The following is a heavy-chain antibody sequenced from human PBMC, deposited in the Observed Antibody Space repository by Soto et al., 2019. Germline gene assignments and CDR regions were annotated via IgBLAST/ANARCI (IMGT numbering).Heavy chain of an antibody. CDR3: AKDQVDTAMVARWELLRVIDY. Sequence: PGGSLRLSCAASGFTFSSYAMSWVRQAPGKGLEWVSAISGSGGSTYYADSVKGRFTISRDNSKNTLYLQMNSLRAEDTAVYYCAKDQVDTAMVARWELLRVIDYWGQGTLVTVSS. V-gene: IGHV3-23*01. J-gene: IGHJ4*02. CDR1: GFTFSSYA. CDR2: ISGSGGST. D-gene: IGHD5-18*01.